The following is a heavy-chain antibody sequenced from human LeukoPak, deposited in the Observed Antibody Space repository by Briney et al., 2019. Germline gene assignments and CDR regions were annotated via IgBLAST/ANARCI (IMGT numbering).Heavy chain of an antibody. V-gene: IGHV4-34*01. Sequence: SETLSLTCAVYGGSFSGYYWSWIRQPPGKGLEWIGEINHSGSTNYNPSLKSRVTISVDTSKNQFSLKLSSVTAADTAVYYCARVSSQGYSSGWAFDYWGQGTLVTVSS. CDR2: INHSGST. J-gene: IGHJ4*02. CDR3: ARVSSQGYSSGWAFDY. D-gene: IGHD6-19*01. CDR1: GGSFSGYY.